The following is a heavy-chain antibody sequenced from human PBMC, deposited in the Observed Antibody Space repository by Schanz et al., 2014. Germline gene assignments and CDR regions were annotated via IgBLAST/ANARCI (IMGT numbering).Heavy chain of an antibody. CDR3: ARLGTGMAVAGSVIDSYYYYMDV. Sequence: QVQLVQSGAEVKKPGASVKVSCKASGYTFTDYGLSWVRQAPGQGLEWLGWIRPDNGNTNYAQKLQGRVTMTADTSTGTAYMELRSLRSDDTAVYYCARLGTGMAVAGSVIDSYYYYMDVWGEGTTVTVSS. D-gene: IGHD6-19*01. CDR2: IRPDNGNT. J-gene: IGHJ6*03. CDR1: GYTFTDYG. V-gene: IGHV1-18*01.